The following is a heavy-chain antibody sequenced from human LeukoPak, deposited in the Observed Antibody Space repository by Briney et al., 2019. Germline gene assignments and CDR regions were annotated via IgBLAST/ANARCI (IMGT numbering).Heavy chain of an antibody. CDR2: MNPNSGNI. CDR3: ARGGGGILEDFYYYMDV. D-gene: IGHD2-15*01. CDR1: GYTFTTYE. Sequence: ASVKVSCEAAGYTFTTYEINWVRQATGQGLEWMGWMNPNSGNIGYAQKFQGRVTMTTNTSINTAYMELSSLRSEDTAVYYCARGGGGILEDFYYYMDVWGKGTTVTISS. J-gene: IGHJ6*03. V-gene: IGHV1-8*01.